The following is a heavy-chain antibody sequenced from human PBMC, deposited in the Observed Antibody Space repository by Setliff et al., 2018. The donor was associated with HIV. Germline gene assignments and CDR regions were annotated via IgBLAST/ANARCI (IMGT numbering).Heavy chain of an antibody. J-gene: IGHJ4*02. D-gene: IGHD6-13*01. CDR3: VRRATAAEVFDY. V-gene: IGHV1-69*05. CDR1: GGTFSSYA. CDR2: IIPIFGTA. Sequence: ASVKVSCKASGGTFSSYAISWVRQAPGQGLEWMGGIIPIFGTANYAQKFQGRVTITTDESANTAYMELSNLRSEDTAVYYCVRRATAAEVFDYWGQGTLVTVSS.